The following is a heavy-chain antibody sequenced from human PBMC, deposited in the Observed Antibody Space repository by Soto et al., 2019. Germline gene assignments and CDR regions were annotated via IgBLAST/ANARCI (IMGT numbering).Heavy chain of an antibody. CDR2: IYYSGST. D-gene: IGHD4-17*01. J-gene: IGHJ5*02. V-gene: IGHV4-30-4*01. CDR3: ATSSGGDYDNWFDP. CDR1: GGSISSGDYY. Sequence: SEALSLTCTVSGGSISSGDYYWSWIRQPPGKGLEWIGYIYYSGSTYYNPSLKSRVTISVDTSKNQFSLKLSSVTAADTAVYYCATSSGGDYDNWFDPWGQGTLVTVSS.